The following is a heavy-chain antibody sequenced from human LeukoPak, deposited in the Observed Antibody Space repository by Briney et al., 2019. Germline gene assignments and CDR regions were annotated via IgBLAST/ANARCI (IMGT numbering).Heavy chain of an antibody. J-gene: IGHJ4*02. V-gene: IGHV3-30*18. Sequence: GGSLRPSCSASGFTLRSYGMDRVRQAPGKGLEWVAVISYDGSNKYYVDSVKGRFTISRDNSKNTLYLQMNSLRPEDTAVYYCAKYRGEHWRVTSSDYWGQGTLVTVSS. CDR2: ISYDGSNK. CDR1: GFTLRSYG. D-gene: IGHD3-10*01. CDR3: AKYRGEHWRVTSSDY.